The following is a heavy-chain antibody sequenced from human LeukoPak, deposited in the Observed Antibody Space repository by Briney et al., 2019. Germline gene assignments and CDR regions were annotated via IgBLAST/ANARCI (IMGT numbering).Heavy chain of an antibody. CDR3: AIGPGYENHDAFDI. J-gene: IGHJ3*02. Sequence: PGGSLRLSCAASGFTFSSYAMSWVRQAPGKGLEGGSAISGSGGTTYYADSVKGRFTISRDNSKNTLYLQMTSLTAEYTAVYYCAIGPGYENHDAFDIWGQGTMVTVSS. D-gene: IGHD2-2*01. CDR2: ISGSGGTT. CDR1: GFTFSSYA. V-gene: IGHV3-23*01.